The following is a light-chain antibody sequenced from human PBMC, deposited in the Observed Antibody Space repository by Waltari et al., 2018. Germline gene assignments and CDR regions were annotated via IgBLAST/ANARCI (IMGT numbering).Light chain of an antibody. J-gene: IGLJ2*01. CDR3: SSYSNDHTVI. Sequence: QSGLTQPASMSGSPCQSISISCSGSGSDIGASRFVSWYQQFPGSPPKLLIYDGSHRPSGISDRFSGSTSGYKASLTITNLQIEDEADYFCSSYSNDHTVIFGAGTRLTVL. CDR2: DGS. CDR1: GSDIGASRF. V-gene: IGLV2-14*03.